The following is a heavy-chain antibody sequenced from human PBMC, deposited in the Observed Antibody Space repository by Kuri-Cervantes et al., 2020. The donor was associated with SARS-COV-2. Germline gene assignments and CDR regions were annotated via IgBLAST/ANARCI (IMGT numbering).Heavy chain of an antibody. CDR3: AILETLWLQGYFDY. CDR1: GFTFSSYS. D-gene: IGHD3-10*01. J-gene: IGHJ4*02. Sequence: GESLKISCAASGFTFSSYSMNWVRQAPGKGLEWVSFISASGGRTYYADSVKGRFTVSRDNSKNTLYLQMNSLRAEDTAVYYCAILETLWLQGYFDYWGQGTLVTVSS. CDR2: ISASGGRT. V-gene: IGHV3-23*01.